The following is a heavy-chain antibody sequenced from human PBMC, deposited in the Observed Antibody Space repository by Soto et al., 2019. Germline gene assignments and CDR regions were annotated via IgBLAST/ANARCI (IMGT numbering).Heavy chain of an antibody. V-gene: IGHV4-39*01. CDR3: ARQRVLSTNMFITSFDP. CDR2: VYYTETT. J-gene: IGHJ5*02. D-gene: IGHD3-10*02. Sequence: SETLSLTCSLSGGSINSSDHFWGWIRQTPGKGLEWIGSVYYTETTYHNPSLKSPVTISVETSRNTFSLKVNSVTAADTGIYYCARQRVLSTNMFITSFDPWGQGTLVTVSS. CDR1: GGSINSSDHF.